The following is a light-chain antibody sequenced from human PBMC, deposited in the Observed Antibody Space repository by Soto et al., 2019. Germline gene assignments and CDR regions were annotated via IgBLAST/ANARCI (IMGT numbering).Light chain of an antibody. V-gene: IGKV3-15*01. CDR2: GAS. CDR1: QSVSSS. CDR3: QQSSNWPPEIT. J-gene: IGKJ5*01. Sequence: EIVMTQSPATLSVSAGERATLSCRASQSVSSSLAWYQQKPGQAPRLLIYGASTRATGIPARFSGSGSGTEFTLTISSLQSEDFAVYYCQQSSNWPPEITFGQGTRLEIK.